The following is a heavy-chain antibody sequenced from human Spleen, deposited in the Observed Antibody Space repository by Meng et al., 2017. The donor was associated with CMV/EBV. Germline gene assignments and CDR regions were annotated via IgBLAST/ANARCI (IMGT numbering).Heavy chain of an antibody. D-gene: IGHD6-19*01. CDR3: AISRSQWLVPEDFVE. J-gene: IGHJ4*02. CDR2: INPSGGST. CDR1: GYTFTSYY. V-gene: IGHV1-46*01. Sequence: VKVSCKASGYTFTSYYMHWVRQAPGQGLEWMGIINPSGGSTSYAQKFQGRVTMTRDTSTSTVYMEVSSLRSEDTAVYYCAISRSQWLVPEDFVEWGQGTLVTVSS.